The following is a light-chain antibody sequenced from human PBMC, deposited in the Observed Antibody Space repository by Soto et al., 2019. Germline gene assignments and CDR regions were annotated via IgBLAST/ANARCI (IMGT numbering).Light chain of an antibody. CDR2: DVS. CDR3: SSYTSSSTPV. J-gene: IGLJ1*01. CDR1: SSDVGGYNY. Sequence: QAVLTQPASVSGSPAQSITTSCTRTSSDVGGYNYVSWYQQHPGKAPKLMIYDVSNRPSGVSNRFSGSKSGNTASLTISGRQAEDEADYYCSSYTSSSTPVFGTGTKHRP. V-gene: IGLV2-14*01.